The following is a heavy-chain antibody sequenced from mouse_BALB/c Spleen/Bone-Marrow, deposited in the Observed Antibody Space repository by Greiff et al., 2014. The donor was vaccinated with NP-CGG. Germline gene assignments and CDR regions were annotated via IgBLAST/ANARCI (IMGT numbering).Heavy chain of an antibody. V-gene: IGHV5-6-3*01. J-gene: IGHJ4*01. CDR2: INSNGGST. CDR3: ARDGYYVFYAMDY. Sequence: VQLKDSGGGLVQPGGSLKLSCAASGFTFSSYGMSWVRQTPDKRLELVATINSNGGSTYYPDSVKGRFTISRDNAKNTLYLQMSSLKSEDTAMYYCARDGYYVFYAMDYWGQGTSVTGSS. CDR1: GFTFSSYG. D-gene: IGHD2-3*01.